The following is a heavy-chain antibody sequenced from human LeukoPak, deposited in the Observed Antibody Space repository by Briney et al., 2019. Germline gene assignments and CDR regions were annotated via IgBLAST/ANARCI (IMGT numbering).Heavy chain of an antibody. Sequence: PGGSLRLSCAASGFTFSSYSMNWVRQALGKGLEWVSSISSSSSYIYYADSVKGRFTISRDNAKNSLYLQMNSLRAEDTAVYYCARDLRGVFDYWGQGTLVTVSS. CDR1: GFTFSSYS. D-gene: IGHD2-8*01. J-gene: IGHJ4*02. CDR3: ARDLRGVFDY. V-gene: IGHV3-21*01. CDR2: ISSSSSYI.